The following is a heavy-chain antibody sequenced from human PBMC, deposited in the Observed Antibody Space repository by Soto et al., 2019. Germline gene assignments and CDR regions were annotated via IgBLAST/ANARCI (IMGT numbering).Heavy chain of an antibody. V-gene: IGHV3-23*01. Sequence: EVQLLESGGGLVQPGGSLRLSCVVSGFTFGSYAMSWVRQAPEKGPEWVAILGGNGFTTYYADSVKGRFTISGDKSKSTVFLQMNSLRADHTGVYYGAKAQRPSLSFFYYMDVWGRGTSVTVSS. CDR2: LGGNGFTT. D-gene: IGHD2-2*01. CDR3: AKAQRPSLSFFYYMDV. CDR1: GFTFGSYA. J-gene: IGHJ6*03.